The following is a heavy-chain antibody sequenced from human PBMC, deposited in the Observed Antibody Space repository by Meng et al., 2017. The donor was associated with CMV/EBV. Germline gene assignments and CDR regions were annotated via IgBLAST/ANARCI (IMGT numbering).Heavy chain of an antibody. J-gene: IGHJ4*02. CDR2: INHSGST. D-gene: IGHD3-16*02. CDR3: ARGHPVYDYVWGSYPTPLGYFDY. V-gene: IGHV4-34*01. CDR1: GGSFSGYY. Sequence: SETLSLTCAVYGGSFSGYYWSWIRQPPGKGLEWIGEINHSGSTNYNPSLKSRVTISVDTSKNQFSLKLSSVTAADTAVYYCARGHPVYDYVWGSYPTPLGYFDYWSQGTLVTISS.